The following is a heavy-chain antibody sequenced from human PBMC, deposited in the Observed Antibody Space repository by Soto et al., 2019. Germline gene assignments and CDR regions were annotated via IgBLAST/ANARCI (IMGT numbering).Heavy chain of an antibody. V-gene: IGHV1-3*05. CDR2: INAGNGNT. CDR3: AILGTCYFDNSDNYFDF. D-gene: IGHD3-22*01. CDR1: GYTLTRYS. Sequence: QVQLVQSGAEEMKPGASVKVSCKASGYTLTRYSIHWVRQAPGQRLEWMGWINAGNGNTKFSQKFQGRVTITRDTSASTAYMELRGLRSEDTAVYYCAILGTCYFDNSDNYFDFWGQGTLVTVSS. J-gene: IGHJ4*02.